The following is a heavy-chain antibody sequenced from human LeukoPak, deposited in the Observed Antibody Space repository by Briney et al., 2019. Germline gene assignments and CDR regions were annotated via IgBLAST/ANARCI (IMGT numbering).Heavy chain of an antibody. J-gene: IGHJ6*03. CDR2: IKQDGSEK. CDR3: ARGVGYYYYYYMDV. V-gene: IGHV3-7*01. D-gene: IGHD1-26*01. Sequence: GGSLRLSCAASGFTFSSYWMSWVRQAPGKGLEWVANIKQDGSEKYYVDSVKGRFTISRDNAKNSLYLQMNSLRAEDTAVYYCARGVGYYYYYYMDVWGKGTTVTVSS. CDR1: GFTFSSYW.